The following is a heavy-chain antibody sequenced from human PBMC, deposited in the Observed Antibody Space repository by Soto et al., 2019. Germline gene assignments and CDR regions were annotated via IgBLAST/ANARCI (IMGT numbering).Heavy chain of an antibody. Sequence: PSETLSLTCTVSGGSISNNYWSWIRQPPGKGLEWIGYIFYSGRTRYNPSLKSRVTLSVDTSKNQFSLKLSSVTAADTAVYYCARVDDYWSQGTLVTVSS. CDR3: ARVDDY. V-gene: IGHV4-59*12. CDR1: GGSISNNY. CDR2: IFYSGRT. J-gene: IGHJ4*02.